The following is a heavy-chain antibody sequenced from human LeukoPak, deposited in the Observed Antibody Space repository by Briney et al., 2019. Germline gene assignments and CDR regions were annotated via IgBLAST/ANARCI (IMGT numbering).Heavy chain of an antibody. CDR3: ARGYYDILTGYSTYFDY. V-gene: IGHV4-59*01. D-gene: IGHD3-9*01. Sequence: PSETLSLTCTVSGGSISSYYWSWIRQPPGKGLEWIGYIYNSGSASYNPSLKSRLTISEDTSRNQFSLKLSSVTAADTAVYYCARGYYDILTGYSTYFDYWGQGTLVTVSS. CDR1: GGSISSYY. CDR2: IYNSGSA. J-gene: IGHJ4*02.